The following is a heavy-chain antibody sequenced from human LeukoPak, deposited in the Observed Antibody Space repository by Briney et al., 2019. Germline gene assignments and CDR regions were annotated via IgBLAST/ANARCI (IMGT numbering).Heavy chain of an antibody. CDR1: GGSISSYY. V-gene: IGHV4-59*01. CDR2: VFHSGST. Sequence: SETLSLTCTVSGGSISSYYWSWIRQPPGKGLEWIGYVFHSGSTSYNPSLKSRVTISIDTSKNQFSLKLTSVTAADTAVYYCATDSGYGDPFDYWGQGTLVTVSS. D-gene: IGHD4-17*01. CDR3: ATDSGYGDPFDY. J-gene: IGHJ4*02.